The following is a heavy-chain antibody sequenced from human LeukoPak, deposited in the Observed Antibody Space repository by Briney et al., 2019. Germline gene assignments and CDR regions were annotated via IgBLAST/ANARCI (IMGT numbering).Heavy chain of an antibody. J-gene: IGHJ3*02. CDR3: ARAKSYARDAFDI. V-gene: IGHV4-4*07. CDR1: GGSISISSYY. Sequence: SETLSLTCTVSGGSISISSYYWSWIRQPAGKGLEWIGRIYTSGSTNYNPSLKSRVTMSVDTSKNQFSLKLSSVTAADTAVYYCARAKSYARDAFDIWGQGTMVTVSS. D-gene: IGHD2-8*01. CDR2: IYTSGST.